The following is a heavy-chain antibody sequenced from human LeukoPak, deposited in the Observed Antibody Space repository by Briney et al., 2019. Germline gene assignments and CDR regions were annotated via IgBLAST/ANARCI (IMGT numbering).Heavy chain of an antibody. CDR3: ASLHDIVVIPDATIDY. CDR2: ISSSGSYI. Sequence: GGSLRLSCAASGFTFSKYSMNWVRQAPGKGLEWVSCISSSGSYIYYADSLKGRFTVSRHNDKNSLYLQRNSLRADDTAVYYCASLHDIVVIPDATIDYWGQGTLVTVSS. CDR1: GFTFSKYS. V-gene: IGHV3-21*01. D-gene: IGHD2-2*01. J-gene: IGHJ4*02.